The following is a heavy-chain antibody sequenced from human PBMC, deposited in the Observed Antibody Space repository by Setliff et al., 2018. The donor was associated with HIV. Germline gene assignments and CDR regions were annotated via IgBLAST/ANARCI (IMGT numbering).Heavy chain of an antibody. CDR3: AKDPRAAVATICDY. CDR2: ISGSGGST. V-gene: IGHV3-23*01. D-gene: IGHD5-12*01. Sequence: PGGSLRLSCAASGFTFSSYTMNWVRQAPGKGLEWVSAISGSGGSTYYADSVKGRFTISRDNSKNTLYLQMSSLRAEDTAVYYCAKDPRAAVATICDYWGQGTLVTVSS. J-gene: IGHJ4*02. CDR1: GFTFSSYT.